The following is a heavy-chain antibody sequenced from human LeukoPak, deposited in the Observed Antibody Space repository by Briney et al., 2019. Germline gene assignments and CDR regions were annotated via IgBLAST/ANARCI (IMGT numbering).Heavy chain of an antibody. CDR1: GFIFSSYE. CDR2: IRSSGSTT. V-gene: IGHV3-48*03. D-gene: IGHD5-24*01. CDR3: ARDLGPDGCLAFDI. Sequence: GGSLRLSCAASGFIFSSYEMNWVRQAPGKGLEWVSYIRSSGSTTYYADSVKGRFTISRDNAKSSLYLQMNSLRAEDTAVYYCARDLGPDGCLAFDIWGQGTMVTVSS. J-gene: IGHJ3*02.